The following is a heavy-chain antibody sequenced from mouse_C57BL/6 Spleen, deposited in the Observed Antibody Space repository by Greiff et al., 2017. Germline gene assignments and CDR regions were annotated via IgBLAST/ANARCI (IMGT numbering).Heavy chain of an antibody. CDR3: ARGGGRDFAY. Sequence: VQLQQSGPGLVQPSQSLSITCTVSGFSLTSYGVHWVRQSPGKGLEWLGVLWSGGSTDYNAAFISRLSISKDNSKSQVFFKMNSLQADDTAIYYCARGGGRDFAYWGQGTLVTVSA. D-gene: IGHD3-3*01. CDR2: LWSGGST. J-gene: IGHJ3*01. V-gene: IGHV2-2*01. CDR1: GFSLTSYG.